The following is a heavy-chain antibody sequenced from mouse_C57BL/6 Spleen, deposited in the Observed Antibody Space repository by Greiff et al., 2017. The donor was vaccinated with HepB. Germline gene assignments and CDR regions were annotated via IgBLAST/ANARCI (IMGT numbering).Heavy chain of an antibody. V-gene: IGHV1-15*01. Sequence: VQLQQSGAELVRPGASVTLSCKASGYTFTDYEMHWVKQTPVHGLEWIGAIDPETGGTAYNQKFKGKAILTADKSSSTAYMELRSLTSEDSAVYYCTRGSGYVGDAMDYWGQGTSVTVSS. CDR2: IDPETGGT. D-gene: IGHD3-2*02. J-gene: IGHJ4*01. CDR3: TRGSGYVGDAMDY. CDR1: GYTFTDYE.